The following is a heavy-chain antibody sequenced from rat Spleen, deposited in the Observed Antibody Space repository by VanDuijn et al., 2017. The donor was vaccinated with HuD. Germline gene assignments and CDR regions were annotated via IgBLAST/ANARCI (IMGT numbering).Heavy chain of an antibody. CDR1: GFTFSDYN. D-gene: IGHD1-4*01. CDR3: VSRYPIPDH. V-gene: IGHV5-7*01. J-gene: IGHJ2*01. CDR2: ISYDGGST. Sequence: EVQLVESGGGLVQPGRSLKLSCAASGFTFSDYNMAWVRQAPKKGLEWVATISYDGGSTHYRDSGKGRFTISRDNAKSTLYLQMDSLRSEDTATYYCVSRYPIPDHWGHGVMVTVSS.